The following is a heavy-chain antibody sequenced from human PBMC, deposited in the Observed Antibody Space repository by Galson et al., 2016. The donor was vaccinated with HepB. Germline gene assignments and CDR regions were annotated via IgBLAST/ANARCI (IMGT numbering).Heavy chain of an antibody. CDR3: AKVAPYYHETSGVAY. CDR2: IYPGDSDS. Sequence: QSGAEVKKPGESLKISCKCSGYNFPNYWIGWVRQLPGKGLEWMGIIYPGDSDSRYSPSFRGRVTISADKSISTAYLQWNSLRTSDTAIYYCAKVAPYYHETSGVAYWGQGTLVTVSS. V-gene: IGHV5-51*01. CDR1: GYNFPNYW. D-gene: IGHD3-22*01. J-gene: IGHJ4*02.